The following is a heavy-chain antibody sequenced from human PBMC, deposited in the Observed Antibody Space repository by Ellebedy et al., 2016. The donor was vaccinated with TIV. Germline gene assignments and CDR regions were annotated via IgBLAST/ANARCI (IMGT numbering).Heavy chain of an antibody. CDR1: GYTFTSYG. D-gene: IGHD1-26*01. CDR2: INTYNGNT. J-gene: IGHJ4*02. Sequence: AASVKVSCKASGYTFTSYGFSWVRQAPGQGLEWMGWINTYNGNTNYAQKFQGRVTLTTDTSTSTAYMELRNLRSDDTAVYYCVRVMGAIDFWGQGTLVTVSS. CDR3: VRVMGAIDF. V-gene: IGHV1-18*04.